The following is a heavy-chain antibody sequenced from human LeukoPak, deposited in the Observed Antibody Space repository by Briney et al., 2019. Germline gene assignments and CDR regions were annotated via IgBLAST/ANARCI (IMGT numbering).Heavy chain of an antibody. D-gene: IGHD3-16*02. V-gene: IGHV3-21*01. Sequence: GGSLRLSCAASGFTFSSYSMNWVRQAPGKGLEWVSSISSGSSYIYYADSVKGRFTISRDNAKNSLYLQMNSLRAEDTAVYYCARDRQAYDYVWGSYRLLYYYYGMDVWGQGTTVTVSS. CDR2: ISSGSSYI. J-gene: IGHJ6*02. CDR3: ARDRQAYDYVWGSYRLLYYYYGMDV. CDR1: GFTFSSYS.